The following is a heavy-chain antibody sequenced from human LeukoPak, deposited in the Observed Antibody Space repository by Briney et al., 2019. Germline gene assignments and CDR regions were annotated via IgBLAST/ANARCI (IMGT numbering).Heavy chain of an antibody. CDR3: ARDQGGLRDSYFDL. V-gene: IGHV3-21*04. D-gene: IGHD5-12*01. CDR1: GFSFSSYT. J-gene: IGHJ2*01. CDR2: ISSSSSYI. Sequence: GGSLRLSCAASGFSFSSYTMNWVRQAPGKGLEWVSIISSSSSYIYYADSVKGRFTISRDNAKNALYLQMNSLRAEDTAVYYCARDQGGLRDSYFDLWGRGTLVTVSS.